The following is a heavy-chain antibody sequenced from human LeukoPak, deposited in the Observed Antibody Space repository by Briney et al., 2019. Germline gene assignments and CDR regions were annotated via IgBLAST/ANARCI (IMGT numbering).Heavy chain of an antibody. V-gene: IGHV3-7*01. Sequence: GGSLRLSCASSGFSFRSHGMHWVRQAPGKGLEWVANIKQDGSEKYYVDSVKGRFTISRDNAKNSLYLQMNSLRAEDTAVYYCARGGGDLDYWGQGTLVTVSS. CDR1: GFSFRSHG. D-gene: IGHD3-16*01. CDR2: IKQDGSEK. CDR3: ARGGGDLDY. J-gene: IGHJ4*02.